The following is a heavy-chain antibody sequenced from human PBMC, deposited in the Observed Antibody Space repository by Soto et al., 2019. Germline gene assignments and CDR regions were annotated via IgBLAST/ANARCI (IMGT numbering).Heavy chain of an antibody. CDR2: IYYSGST. V-gene: IGHV4-59*06. CDR3: ARDAQQLVNYYYYGMDV. CDR1: GGSISSYY. J-gene: IGHJ6*02. Sequence: SETLSLTCTVSGGSISSYYWSWIRQPPGKGLEWIGYIYYSGSTYYNPSLKSRVTISVDTSKNQFSLKLSSVTAADTAVYYCARDAQQLVNYYYYGMDVWGQGTTVTVSS. D-gene: IGHD6-13*01.